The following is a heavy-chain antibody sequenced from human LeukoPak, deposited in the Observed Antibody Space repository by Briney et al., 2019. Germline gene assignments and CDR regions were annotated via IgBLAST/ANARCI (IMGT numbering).Heavy chain of an antibody. Sequence: PSQTLSLTCAVSGDSISSGGYSWSWIRQSPGKGLEWIGEINHSGSTNYNPSLKSRVTISVDTSKNQFSLKLSSVTAADTAVYYCARERAWYGDRRYYFDYWGQGTLVTVSS. V-gene: IGHV4-30-2*06. J-gene: IGHJ4*02. D-gene: IGHD4-17*01. CDR2: INHSGST. CDR1: GDSISSGGYS. CDR3: ARERAWYGDRRYYFDY.